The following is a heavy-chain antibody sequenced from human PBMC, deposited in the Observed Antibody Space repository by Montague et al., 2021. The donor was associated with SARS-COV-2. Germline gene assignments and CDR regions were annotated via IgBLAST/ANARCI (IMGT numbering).Heavy chain of an antibody. V-gene: IGHV3-30-3*01. CDR3: ARDQGGYSYNDY. J-gene: IGHJ4*02. Sequence: SPRLSCAASGFTFTSYAMHWVRQAPGKGLEWVAVISFDGTNKYYTDSVKGRFTISRDNSKNTLYLQMHSVRPEDTAVYYCARDQGGYSYNDYWGQGTLVTVSS. D-gene: IGHD5-18*01. CDR2: ISFDGTNK. CDR1: GFTFTSYA.